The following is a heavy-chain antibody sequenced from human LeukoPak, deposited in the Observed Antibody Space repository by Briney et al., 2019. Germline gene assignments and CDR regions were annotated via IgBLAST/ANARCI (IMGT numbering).Heavy chain of an antibody. CDR1: GFTFSNYA. Sequence: PGASLRLSCAASGFTFSNYAMSWVRQAPGKGLEWVAVILYNGSNKYYADSVKGRFTISRDNSKNTLYLQMNSLRVEDTAVYYCARAGGYCSGGSCYRGYSWFDPWGQGTLVTVSS. CDR2: ILYNGSNK. CDR3: ARAGGYCSGGSCYRGYSWFDP. D-gene: IGHD2-15*01. J-gene: IGHJ5*02. V-gene: IGHV3-33*08.